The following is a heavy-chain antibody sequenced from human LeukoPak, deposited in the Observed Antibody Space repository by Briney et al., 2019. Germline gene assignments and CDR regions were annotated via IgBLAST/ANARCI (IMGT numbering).Heavy chain of an antibody. CDR3: ARDRLDVDIVADRAFDI. J-gene: IGHJ3*02. V-gene: IGHV1-8*02. Sequence: GASVRVSCKASGYTFTYYDINWVRQAPGQGLEWMGWIHPNSFNTGYSQKFQGRVTMTEDTSTDTAYMELSRLRSDDTAVYYCARDRLDVDIVADRAFDIWGQGTMVTVPS. CDR2: IHPNSFNT. D-gene: IGHD5-12*01. CDR1: GYTFTYYD.